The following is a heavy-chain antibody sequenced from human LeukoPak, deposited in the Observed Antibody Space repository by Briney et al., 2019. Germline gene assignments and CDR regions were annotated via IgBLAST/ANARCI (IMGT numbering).Heavy chain of an antibody. CDR3: AKDSPLFYV. D-gene: IGHD3-10*01. Sequence: PGGSLRLSWPASGFTFSSNAMSWVRQAPGKGLEWDSAISGSGSSTYYADSVKGRCTNSRDNSKKTLYLQMNSLRAEDTAVYCCAKDSPLFYVWGQGTLVTVSS. V-gene: IGHV3-23*01. CDR2: ISGSGSST. J-gene: IGHJ4*02. CDR1: GFTFSSNA.